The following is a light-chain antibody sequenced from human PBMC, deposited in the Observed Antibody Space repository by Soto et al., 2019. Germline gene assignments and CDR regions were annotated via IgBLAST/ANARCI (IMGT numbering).Light chain of an antibody. CDR2: DVS. Sequence: QSALTQPASVSGSPGQSITISCTGTSSDVGGYNYVSWYQHYPGKAPKLMIYDVSNRPSGVSNRLSGSKSGNTASLTISGLQAEDEADYYCSSYTSRSTLVFGGGTKLTVL. V-gene: IGLV2-14*03. CDR3: SSYTSRSTLV. J-gene: IGLJ2*01. CDR1: SSDVGGYNY.